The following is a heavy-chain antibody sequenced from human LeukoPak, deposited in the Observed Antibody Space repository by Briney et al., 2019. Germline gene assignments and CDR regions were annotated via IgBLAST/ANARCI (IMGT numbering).Heavy chain of an antibody. D-gene: IGHD3-10*01. CDR2: IIPVFGTA. J-gene: IGHJ6*02. V-gene: IGHV1-69*13. CDR3: ARVSITMVRGVTPPYYYYGMDV. CDR1: GYTFTSYG. Sequence: ASVKVSCKASGYTFTSYGISWVRQAPGQGLEWMGGIIPVFGTANYAQKFQGRVTITADESTSTAYMELSSLRSEDTAVYYCARVSITMVRGVTPPYYYYGMDVWGQGTTVTVSS.